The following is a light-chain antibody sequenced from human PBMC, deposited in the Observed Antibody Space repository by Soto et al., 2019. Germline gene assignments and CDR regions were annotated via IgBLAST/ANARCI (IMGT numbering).Light chain of an antibody. CDR2: GAF. CDR1: QSIRSNY. V-gene: IGKV3-20*01. J-gene: IGKJ1*01. Sequence: IVLTQSPGTLSLSPGERATLSCRASQSIRSNYLAWYQPKPGQAPRFLISGAFSRAPGIPDRFSGSGSGTDFTLTISRLEPEDFAVYYCQQYGSSPVTFGQGTKVDIK. CDR3: QQYGSSPVT.